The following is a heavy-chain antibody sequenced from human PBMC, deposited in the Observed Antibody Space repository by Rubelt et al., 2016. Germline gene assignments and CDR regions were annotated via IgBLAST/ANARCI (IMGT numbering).Heavy chain of an antibody. V-gene: IGHV1-18*01. J-gene: IGHJ6*02. CDR3: ARGTMVRGAPDV. Sequence: QVQLVQSGAEVKKPGASVKVSCKASGYTFNSYGISWVRQAPGQGLEWMGWISVYNGNTNDAQKLKGRVTMTTDTSTSTADMGLRSLRSDDTAVYYCARGTMVRGAPDVWGQGTTVTVSS. CDR2: ISVYNGNT. D-gene: IGHD3-10*01. CDR1: GYTFNSYG.